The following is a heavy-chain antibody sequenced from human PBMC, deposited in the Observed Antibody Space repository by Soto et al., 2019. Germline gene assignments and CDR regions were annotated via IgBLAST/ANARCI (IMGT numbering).Heavy chain of an antibody. J-gene: IGHJ6*02. CDR2: ISYDGRNK. CDR3: AKDTATAITSYYFYGMDV. CDR1: GFIFSTYG. Sequence: QMQLVESGGGVVQPGRSLRVSCEASGFIFSTYGMHRVRQAPGKGLEWVAVISYDGRNKYYADSVRGRFTISRDNSKNTLHLQMNSLRGEDTAVYYCAKDTATAITSYYFYGMDVWGQGTTVTVSS. D-gene: IGHD5-12*01. V-gene: IGHV3-30*18.